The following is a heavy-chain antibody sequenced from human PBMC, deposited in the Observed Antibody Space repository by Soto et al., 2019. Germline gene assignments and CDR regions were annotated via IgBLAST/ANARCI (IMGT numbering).Heavy chain of an antibody. CDR2: INHSGST. CDR3: ASPMVRGEFDY. V-gene: IGHV4-34*01. J-gene: IGHJ4*02. CDR1: GGSFSGYY. Sequence: QVQLQQWGAGLLKPSETLSLTCAVYGGSFSGYYWSWIRQPPGKGLEWIGEINHSGSTNYNPSLKSRATISVDTSKNQFSLKLSSVTAADTAVYYCASPMVRGEFDYWGQGTLVTVSS. D-gene: IGHD3-10*01.